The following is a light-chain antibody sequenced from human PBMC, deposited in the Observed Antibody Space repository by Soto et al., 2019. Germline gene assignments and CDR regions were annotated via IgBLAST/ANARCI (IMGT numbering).Light chain of an antibody. V-gene: IGLV1-44*01. CDR1: SSNIGSNT. Sequence: QSVLTQPPSASGTPGQRVTISCSGSSSNIGSNTVNWYQQVPGTVPKLLIYNSYQPPSGVPDRFSGSKSGTSASLAISGLQSEDEADYYCSAWDASLNGYVFGTGTKLTVL. J-gene: IGLJ1*01. CDR3: SAWDASLNGYV. CDR2: NSY.